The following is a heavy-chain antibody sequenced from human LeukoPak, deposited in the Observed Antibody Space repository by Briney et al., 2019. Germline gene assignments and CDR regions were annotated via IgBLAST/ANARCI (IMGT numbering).Heavy chain of an antibody. CDR2: VNSDETTI. Sequence: PGGSLRLSCAASGFTFSSYWMHWVRQAPGKGLVWVSRVNSDETTIKYADYVKGRFTISRDNAKSTLYLQMDSLRAEDTAVYYCARVDYNRNDVVDYWGRGTLVTVSS. CDR1: GFTFSSYW. CDR3: ARVDYNRNDVVDY. J-gene: IGHJ4*02. D-gene: IGHD1-20*01. V-gene: IGHV3-74*01.